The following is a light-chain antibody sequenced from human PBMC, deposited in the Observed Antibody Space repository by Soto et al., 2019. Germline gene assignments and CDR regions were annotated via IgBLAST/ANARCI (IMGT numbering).Light chain of an antibody. J-gene: IGLJ3*02. V-gene: IGLV1-44*01. CDR2: SNN. CDR3: ATWDDSLSGRV. Sequence: SVLTQPPSASGTPGQRVTISCSGSSSNVGSNTVNWFQQLPGTAPKLLIYSNNQRPSGVPDRFSGSKSGTSASLAISGLQSEDEADYYCATWDDSLSGRVFGGGTKVTVL. CDR1: SSNVGSNT.